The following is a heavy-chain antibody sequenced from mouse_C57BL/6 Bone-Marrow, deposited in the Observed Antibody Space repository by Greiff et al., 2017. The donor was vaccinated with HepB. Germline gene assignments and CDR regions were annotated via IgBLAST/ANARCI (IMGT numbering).Heavy chain of an antibody. CDR1: GYTFTDYE. V-gene: IGHV1-15*01. CDR2: IDPETGGT. Sequence: VQLQQSGAELVRPGASVTLSCKASGYTFTDYEMHWVKQTPVHGLEWIGAIDPETGGTAYNQKFKGKAILTADKSSSTAYMELRSLTSEDSAVYYCTRSGLYHAMDYWGQRTSVTVSS. D-gene: IGHD2-13*01. CDR3: TRSGLYHAMDY. J-gene: IGHJ4*01.